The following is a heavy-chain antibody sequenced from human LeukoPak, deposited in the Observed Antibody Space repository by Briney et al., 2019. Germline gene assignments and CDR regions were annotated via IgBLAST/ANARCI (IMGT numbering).Heavy chain of an antibody. CDR3: ARGSITMVRGVTVAEYFQH. D-gene: IGHD3-10*01. V-gene: IGHV4-39*07. CDR1: GGSISSSSYY. J-gene: IGHJ1*01. CDR2: IYYSGST. Sequence: SETLSLTCTVSGGSISSSSYYWGWIRQPPGKGLEWIGSIYYSGSTYYNPSLKSRVTISVDRSKNQFSLKLSSVTAADTAVYYCARGSITMVRGVTVAEYFQHWGQAPWSPSPQ.